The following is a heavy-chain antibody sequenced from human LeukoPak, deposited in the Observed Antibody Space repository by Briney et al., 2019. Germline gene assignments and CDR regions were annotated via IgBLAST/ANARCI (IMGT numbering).Heavy chain of an antibody. V-gene: IGHV4-59*01. CDR3: ARGQTYYDILTGFDYYGMDV. J-gene: IGHJ6*02. Sequence: PSETLSLTCTVSGGSISSYYWSWIRQPPGKGLEWIGYIYYSGSTNYNPSLKSRVTISVDTSKNQFSLKLSSVTAADTAVYYCARGQTYYDILTGFDYYGMDVWGQGTTVTVSS. D-gene: IGHD3-9*01. CDR1: GGSISSYY. CDR2: IYYSGST.